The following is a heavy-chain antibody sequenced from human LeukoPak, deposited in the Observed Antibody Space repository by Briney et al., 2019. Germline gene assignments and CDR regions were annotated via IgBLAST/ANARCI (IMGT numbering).Heavy chain of an antibody. J-gene: IGHJ4*02. Sequence: SETLSLTCAVYGGSFSGYYWSWIRQPPGKGLEWIGEINHSRSTKYNPSLKSRVTISVDTSKNQFSLKLSSVTAADTAVYYCARRTGGDYGSGSFYYWGQGTLVTVSS. V-gene: IGHV4-34*01. CDR1: GGSFSGYY. D-gene: IGHD3-10*01. CDR3: ARRTGGDYGSGSFYY. CDR2: INHSRST.